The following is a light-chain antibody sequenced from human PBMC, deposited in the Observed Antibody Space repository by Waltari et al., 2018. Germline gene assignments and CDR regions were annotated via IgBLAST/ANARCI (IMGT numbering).Light chain of an antibody. CDR2: SAS. CDR1: QDISSW. CDR3: QQGNSFPPT. J-gene: IGKJ1*01. V-gene: IGKV1-12*01. Sequence: DIHMTHSPSSVSASVGERVTITCRAGQDISSWLALYQQKPGKAPKLRIYSASALQSGVPSRFSGSGSGTDFTLIINSLQPEDFATYYCQQGNSFPPTFGQGTKVEIK.